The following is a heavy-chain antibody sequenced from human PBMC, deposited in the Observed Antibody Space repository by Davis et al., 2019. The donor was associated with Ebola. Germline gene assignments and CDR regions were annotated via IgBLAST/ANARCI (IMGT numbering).Heavy chain of an antibody. J-gene: IGHJ5*02. CDR2: ISGSGGST. CDR1: GFTFSSYA. V-gene: IGHV3-23*01. D-gene: IGHD6-19*01. CDR3: AKGSSWRVGWFDP. Sequence: GESLKISCAASGFTFSSYAMSWVRQAPGKGLEWVSAISGSGGSTYYADSVKGRFTISRDNSKNTLYLQMNSLRAEDTAVYYCAKGSSWRVGWFDPWGQGTLVTVSS.